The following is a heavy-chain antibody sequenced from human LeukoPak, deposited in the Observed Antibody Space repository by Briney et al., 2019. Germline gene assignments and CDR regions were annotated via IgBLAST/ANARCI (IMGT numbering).Heavy chain of an antibody. CDR1: GASFSTGHW. CDR3: ARGSGVVVPAAIWTRYYFDY. V-gene: IGHV4-4*02. CDR2: IFHSGST. J-gene: IGHJ4*02. D-gene: IGHD2-2*01. Sequence: NPSETLSLTCAVSGASFSTGHWWSWVRQPPGGGLQWIGEIFHSGSTDYNPSLKSRVTISVGTSKNQFSLKLSSVTAADTAVYYCARGSGVVVPAAIWTRYYFDYWGQGTLVTVSS.